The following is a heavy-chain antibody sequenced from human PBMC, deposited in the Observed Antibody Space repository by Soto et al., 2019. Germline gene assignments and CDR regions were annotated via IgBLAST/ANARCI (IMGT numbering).Heavy chain of an antibody. D-gene: IGHD3-22*01. CDR2: ISAYNGNT. J-gene: IGHJ1*01. Sequence: ASMKVTCKASGYMFTNYGISWVRQGSGQGLEWMGWISAYNGNTNYAQNLQDRVALTTDTSTSTAYMELRSLRSDDTAVYYCAKLEYYYYSGGYSIAEYFQHWGQGTPVTVSS. V-gene: IGHV1-18*01. CDR1: GYMFTNYG. CDR3: AKLEYYYYSGGYSIAEYFQH.